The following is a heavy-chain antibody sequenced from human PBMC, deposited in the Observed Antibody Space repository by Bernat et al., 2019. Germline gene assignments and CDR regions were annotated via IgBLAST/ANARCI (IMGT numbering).Heavy chain of an antibody. CDR3: ARGPTWYSRTSIFDY. CDR2: ISSTANTI. CDR1: GFSFSDYE. D-gene: IGHD6-13*01. J-gene: IGHJ4*02. Sequence: EVQLLESGGGLVQPGGSLRLSCAASGFSFSDYEMNWVRQAPGKGLEWVSYISSTANTIYYADSVKGRFTISRDNTKKSLYLQMNNLRAEDTADYYCARGPTWYSRTSIFDYGGQGTLVTVSS. V-gene: IGHV3-48*03.